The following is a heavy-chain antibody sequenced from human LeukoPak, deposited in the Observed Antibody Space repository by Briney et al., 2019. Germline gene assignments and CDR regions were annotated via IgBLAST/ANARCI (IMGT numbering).Heavy chain of an antibody. V-gene: IGHV3-15*07. J-gene: IGHJ3*02. CDR3: TTGGDVIVTGTRAFGI. D-gene: IGHD1-7*01. Sequence: PGGSLTLSCVASGFTFSTYTMNWIRQAPGKGLEWVGRIKSEIDGGTTDYAAPVQGRFTISRDDSQATLYLQMNSLKTEDTAVYYCTTGGDVIVTGTRAFGIWGQGTMVTVSS. CDR2: IKSEIDGGTT. CDR1: GFTFSTYT.